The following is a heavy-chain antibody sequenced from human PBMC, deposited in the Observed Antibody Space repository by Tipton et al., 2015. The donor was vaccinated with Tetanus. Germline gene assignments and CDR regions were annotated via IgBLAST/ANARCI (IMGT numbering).Heavy chain of an antibody. CDR3: AKVRGTLRYSFDS. D-gene: IGHD1-26*01. CDR2: SYAGGNYA. V-gene: IGHV3-23*03. Sequence: SLRLSCTASGFTFNSYPMNWVRQAPGKGLGWVSVSYAGGNYAYYADSVKGRFTTSRDDSKSTLFLHMTSLRVEDTAVYYCAKVRGTLRYSFDSWGQGTLVTVSS. J-gene: IGHJ5*01. CDR1: GFTFNSYP.